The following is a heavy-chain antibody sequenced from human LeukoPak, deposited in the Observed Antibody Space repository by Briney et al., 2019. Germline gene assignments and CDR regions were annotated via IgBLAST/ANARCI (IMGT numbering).Heavy chain of an antibody. D-gene: IGHD2-8*01. J-gene: IGHJ4*02. CDR3: ARDLGYCTNGVCHTRFDY. CDR1: GFTLSNNY. Sequence: GGSLRLSCAASGFTLSNNYMSWARQAAGKGLEWVSVIYRGGSTDYADSVKGRFTISRDNSKNTVYLQMNSLRAEDTAVYYCARDLGYCTNGVCHTRFDYWGQGTLVAVSS. CDR2: IYRGGST. V-gene: IGHV3-53*01.